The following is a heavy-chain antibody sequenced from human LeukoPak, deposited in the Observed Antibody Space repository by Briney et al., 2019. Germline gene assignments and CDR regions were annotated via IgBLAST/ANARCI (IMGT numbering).Heavy chain of an antibody. CDR3: ARVGSYYGSGSHYYFDY. CDR2: IIPIFGTA. D-gene: IGHD3-10*01. Sequence: SVKVSCKASGGTFSSYAISWVRQAPGQGLEWMGGIIPIFGTANYAQKFQGRVTITTDESTSTAYMELSSLRSEATAVYYCARVGSYYGSGSHYYFDYWGQGTLVTVSS. V-gene: IGHV1-69*05. J-gene: IGHJ4*02. CDR1: GGTFSSYA.